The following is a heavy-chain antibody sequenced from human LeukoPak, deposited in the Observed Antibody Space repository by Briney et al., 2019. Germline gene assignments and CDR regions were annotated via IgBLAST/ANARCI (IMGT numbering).Heavy chain of an antibody. CDR1: GYSFTSYW. Sequence: GESLKISCKGSGYSFTSYWIGWVRQMPGKGLEWMGIIYPGDSDTRYSPSFQGQVTISADKSISTAYLQWSSLKASDTVMYYCARTKADYYDSLVYFDYWGQGTLVTVSS. CDR2: IYPGDSDT. J-gene: IGHJ4*02. D-gene: IGHD3-22*01. CDR3: ARTKADYYDSLVYFDY. V-gene: IGHV5-51*01.